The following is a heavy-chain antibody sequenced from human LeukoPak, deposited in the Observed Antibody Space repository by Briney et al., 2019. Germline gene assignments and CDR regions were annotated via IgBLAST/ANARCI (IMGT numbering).Heavy chain of an antibody. CDR2: INTNTGNP. J-gene: IGHJ6*03. D-gene: IGHD6-13*01. Sequence: ASVKVSCKASGYTFTSYAMNWVRQAPGQGLEWMGWINTNTGNPTYAQGFTGRFVFSLDTSVSTAYLQISSLKAEDTAVYYCARGTAAAVYYYYYYMDVWGKGTTVTVSS. CDR3: ARGTAAAVYYYYYYMDV. CDR1: GYTFTSYA. V-gene: IGHV7-4-1*02.